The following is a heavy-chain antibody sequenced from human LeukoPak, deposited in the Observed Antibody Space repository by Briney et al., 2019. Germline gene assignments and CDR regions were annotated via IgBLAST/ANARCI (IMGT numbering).Heavy chain of an antibody. CDR1: GYTFTSYD. J-gene: IGHJ5*02. CDR2: MNPNSGNT. D-gene: IGHD6-19*01. CDR3: ARGLTNSGWYRSGFDP. V-gene: IGHV1-8*03. Sequence: GASVKVSCKASGYTFTSYDSNWVRQATGQGLEWMGWMNPNSGNTGYAQKFQGRVTITRNTSISTAYMELSSLGSEDTAVYYCARGLTNSGWYRSGFDPWGQGTLVTVSS.